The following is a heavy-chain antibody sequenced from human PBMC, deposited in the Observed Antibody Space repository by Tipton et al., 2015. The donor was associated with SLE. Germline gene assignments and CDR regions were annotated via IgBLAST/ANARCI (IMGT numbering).Heavy chain of an antibody. CDR3: ASPYGGNSPSNY. D-gene: IGHD4-23*01. CDR2: IYSGGST. V-gene: IGHV3-53*05. CDR1: GFTVSSNY. J-gene: IGHJ4*02. Sequence: SLRLSCAASGFTVSSNYMSWVRQAPGKGLEWVSVIYSGGSTYYADSVKGRFTISRDNSKNTLYLQMNSLRAEDTAVYCCASPYGGNSPSNYWGQGTLVTVSS.